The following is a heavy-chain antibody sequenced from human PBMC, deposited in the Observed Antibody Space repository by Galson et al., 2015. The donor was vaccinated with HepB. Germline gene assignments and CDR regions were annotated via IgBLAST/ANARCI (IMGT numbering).Heavy chain of an antibody. J-gene: IGHJ4*02. CDR2: INTDGSRT. D-gene: IGHD5-18*01. CDR1: GFTFSRDW. V-gene: IGHV3-74*01. CDR3: VREDTAMFTGFAH. Sequence: SLRLSCAASGFTFSRDWMHWVRQAPGKGLVWVSRINTDGSRTTYADSVKGRFTVSRDNGKNTLYLQMNTLRAEDTAVYYCVREDTAMFTGFAHWGQGTLVTVSS.